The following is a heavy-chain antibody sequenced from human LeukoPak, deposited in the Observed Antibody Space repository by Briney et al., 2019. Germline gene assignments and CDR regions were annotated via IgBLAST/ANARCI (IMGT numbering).Heavy chain of an antibody. CDR3: AKDRGLPDFYYYYGMDV. Sequence: PGRSLRLSCAASGFTFSSYGMHWVRQAPGKGLEGVAVISYDGSNKYYADSVKGRFTISRDNSKNTLYLQMNSLRAEDTAVYYCAKDRGLPDFYYYYGMDVWGQGTTVTVSS. CDR2: ISYDGSNK. J-gene: IGHJ6*02. D-gene: IGHD3-10*01. CDR1: GFTFSSYG. V-gene: IGHV3-30*18.